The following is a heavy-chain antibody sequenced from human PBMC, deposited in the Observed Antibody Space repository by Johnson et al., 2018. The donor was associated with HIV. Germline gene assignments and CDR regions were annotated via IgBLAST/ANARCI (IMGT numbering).Heavy chain of an antibody. J-gene: IGHJ3*02. CDR1: GFTFSSYG. CDR3: GGSYYYGSRGYYARNAFDI. CDR2: IRYDGSNK. Sequence: QVQLVESGGGVVQPGGSLRLSCAASGFTFSSYGMHWVRQAPGKGLEWVAFIRYDGSNKYYADSVKGRFTISRDNSKNTLYLQMNSLRAEDAAVYYCGGSYYYGSRGYYARNAFDIWGKGTMVTVSS. D-gene: IGHD3-22*01. V-gene: IGHV3-30*02.